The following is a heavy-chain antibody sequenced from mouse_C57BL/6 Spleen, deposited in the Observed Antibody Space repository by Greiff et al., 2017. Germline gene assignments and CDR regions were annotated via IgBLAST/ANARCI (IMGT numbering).Heavy chain of an antibody. CDR3: TPRGSWFAY. CDR2: IDPENGDT. Sequence: EVQLQQSGAELVRPGASVKLSCTASGFNIKDDYMPWVKQRPEQGLEWIGWIDPENGDTEYASKFQGKATITADTSSNTAYLQLSSLTSEDTAVYYCTPRGSWFAYWGQGTLVTVSA. J-gene: IGHJ3*01. CDR1: GFNIKDDY. V-gene: IGHV14-4*01.